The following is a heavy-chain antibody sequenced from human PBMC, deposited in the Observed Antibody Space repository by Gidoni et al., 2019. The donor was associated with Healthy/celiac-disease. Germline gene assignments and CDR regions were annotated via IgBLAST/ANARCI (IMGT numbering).Heavy chain of an antibody. D-gene: IGHD2-15*01. CDR2: INHSGST. Sequence: QVQLQQWGAGLLKPSATLSLTCAVYGGAFSGYYWSWIRQPPGKGMEWIGEINHSGSTNYNPSLNSRVTISVDTSKNQFSLKLSSVTAADTAVYYCARGGAVAAPSFFDYWGQGTLVTVSS. CDR1: GGAFSGYY. V-gene: IGHV4-34*01. CDR3: ARGGAVAAPSFFDY. J-gene: IGHJ4*02.